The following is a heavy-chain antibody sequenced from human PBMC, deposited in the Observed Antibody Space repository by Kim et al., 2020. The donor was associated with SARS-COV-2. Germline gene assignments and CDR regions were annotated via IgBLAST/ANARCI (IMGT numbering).Heavy chain of an antibody. Sequence: AEYGWARLTISTDRATNSLYLQMNSLRDEDTAVYYCARDFIFAFDIWGQGTVVTVSS. J-gene: IGHJ3*02. V-gene: IGHV3-48*02. D-gene: IGHD2-21*01. CDR3: ARDFIFAFDI.